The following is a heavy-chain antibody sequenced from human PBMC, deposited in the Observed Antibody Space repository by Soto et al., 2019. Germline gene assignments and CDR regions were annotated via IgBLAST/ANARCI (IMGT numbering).Heavy chain of an antibody. CDR3: ARDPYNVLMVNAPNLYGMDV. Sequence: SVKVSCKASGDTFNFYSINWVRQAPGLGLEWMGRVNPIVSMSNYAQKFQGRVTMTADKSTSTAYMELRSLRSDDTAVYYCARDPYNVLMVNAPNLYGMDVWGQGTTVTVSS. V-gene: IGHV1-69*04. CDR1: GDTFNFYS. D-gene: IGHD2-8*01. J-gene: IGHJ6*02. CDR2: VNPIVSMS.